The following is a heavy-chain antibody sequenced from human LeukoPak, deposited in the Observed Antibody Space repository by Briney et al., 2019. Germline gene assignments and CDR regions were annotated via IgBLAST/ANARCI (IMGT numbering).Heavy chain of an antibody. CDR1: GYTLTELS. J-gene: IGHJ4*02. D-gene: IGHD3-3*01. CDR2: FDPEDGET. Sequence: ASVKVSCKVFGYTLTELSMHWVRQAPGKGLEWMGGFDPEDGETIYAQKFQGRVTMTEDTSTDTAYMELSSLRSEDTAVYYCATVPRFLEWFPPLFDYWGQGTLVTVSS. CDR3: ATVPRFLEWFPPLFDY. V-gene: IGHV1-24*01.